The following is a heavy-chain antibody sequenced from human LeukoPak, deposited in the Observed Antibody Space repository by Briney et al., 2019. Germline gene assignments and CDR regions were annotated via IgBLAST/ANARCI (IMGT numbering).Heavy chain of an antibody. Sequence: GGSLRLSCAASGFTFCSYAMRWVRQAPGKGLEGVSAISGSGGSTYYADSVRGRFTISRDNSKNTLYLQMNSLRAEDRSVFYCAKDGDVDTAMVSEAYFDYWGQGNLVTVS. CDR2: ISGSGGST. V-gene: IGHV3-23*01. CDR1: GFTFCSYA. D-gene: IGHD5-18*01. CDR3: AKDGDVDTAMVSEAYFDY. J-gene: IGHJ4*02.